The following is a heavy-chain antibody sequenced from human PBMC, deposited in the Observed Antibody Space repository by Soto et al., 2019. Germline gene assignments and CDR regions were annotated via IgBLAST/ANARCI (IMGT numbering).Heavy chain of an antibody. V-gene: IGHV4-31*03. CDR3: ARGEEHYYDSPYDY. Sequence: QVQLQESGPGLVKPSQTLSLTCTVSGGSISSGGYYWSWIRQHPGKGLEWIGYIYYSGSTYYNPSLNGRVTISVDTSKNQFSLELSSVTAADTAVYYCARGEEHYYDSPYDYWGQGTLVTVSS. J-gene: IGHJ4*02. CDR1: GGSISSGGYY. CDR2: IYYSGST. D-gene: IGHD3-22*01.